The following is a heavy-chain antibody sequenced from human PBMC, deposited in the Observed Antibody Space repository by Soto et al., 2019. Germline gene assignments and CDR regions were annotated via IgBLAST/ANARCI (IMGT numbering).Heavy chain of an antibody. CDR3: ARGGNYGEYAPRPRADAFDI. J-gene: IGHJ3*02. CDR2: IGTAGDT. Sequence: EVQLVESGGGLVQPGGSLRLSCAASGFTFSSYDMHWVRQATGKGLEWVSAIGTAGDTYYPGSVKGRFTISRENAKNSLDHXMNSLRAGDTAVYYCARGGNYGEYAPRPRADAFDIWGQGTMVTVSS. D-gene: IGHD4-17*01. V-gene: IGHV3-13*04. CDR1: GFTFSSYD.